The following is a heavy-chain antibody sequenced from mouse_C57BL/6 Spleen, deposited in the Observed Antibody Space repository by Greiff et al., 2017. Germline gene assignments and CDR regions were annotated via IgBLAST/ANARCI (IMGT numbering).Heavy chain of an antibody. V-gene: IGHV1-69*01. D-gene: IGHD2-1*01. CDR2: IDPSDSYT. CDR3: ASHGNNGEGDY. Sequence: QVQLQQPGAELVMPGASVKLSCKASGYTFTSYWMHWVKQRPGQGLEWIGEIDPSDSYTNYNQKFKGKSTLTVDKSSSTAYMQLSSLTSEDSAVYYCASHGNNGEGDYWGQGTTLTVSS. CDR1: GYTFTSYW. J-gene: IGHJ2*01.